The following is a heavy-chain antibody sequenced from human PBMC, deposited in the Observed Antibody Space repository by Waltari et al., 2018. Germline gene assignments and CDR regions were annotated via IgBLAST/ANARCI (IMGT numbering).Heavy chain of an antibody. D-gene: IGHD3-16*01. CDR1: GGSISSYY. CDR3: AREGGTEVGFDY. CDR2: IYYSGRT. Sequence: VQLQESGPGLVKPSETLVLTCIVSGGSISSYYWSGCRQPPGKGLEWIGYIYYSGRTNYNPSLKSRVTISVDTSKNQFSLKLSSVTAADTAVYYCAREGGTEVGFDYWGQGTLVTVSS. J-gene: IGHJ4*02. V-gene: IGHV4-59*01.